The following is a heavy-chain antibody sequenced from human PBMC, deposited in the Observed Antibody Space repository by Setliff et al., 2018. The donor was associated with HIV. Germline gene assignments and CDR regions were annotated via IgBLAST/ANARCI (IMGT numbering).Heavy chain of an antibody. CDR3: ARNLVVVAPTVDYFGMDV. D-gene: IGHD2-15*01. Sequence: KVSCKASGGTFSSHAITWVRQAPGQGLEWMGEVIPILRVARYAQRFQDRVSITADKSSTTSYMELSSLKSEDTAVYYCARNLVVVAPTVDYFGMDVWGQGTTVTVSS. CDR2: VIPILRVA. J-gene: IGHJ6*02. V-gene: IGHV1-69*10. CDR1: GGTFSSHA.